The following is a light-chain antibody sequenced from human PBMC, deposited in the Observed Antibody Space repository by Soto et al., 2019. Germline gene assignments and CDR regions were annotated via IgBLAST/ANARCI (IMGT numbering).Light chain of an antibody. CDR2: EVS. CDR1: SSDVGEENY. J-gene: IGLJ3*02. Sequence: QSALTQPPSASGSPGQSVTITCSGTSSDVGEENYVSWYQQHPGKVPKLILYEVSKRPSGVPDRFSGSRSGNTASLTVSGLQAEDEADYYCLLSYSGAWVFGGGTKLTVL. CDR3: LLSYSGAWV. V-gene: IGLV2-8*01.